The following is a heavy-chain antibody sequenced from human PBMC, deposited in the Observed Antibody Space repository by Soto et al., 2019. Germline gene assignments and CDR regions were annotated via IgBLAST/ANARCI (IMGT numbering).Heavy chain of an antibody. CDR1: AYSLTSHS. V-gene: IGHV5-51*01. Sequence: GESLKISCKGSAYSLTSHSDGLVRQMPGKGLEWMGIIYPGDSDTRYSPSFQGQVTISADKSISTAYLQWSSLKASDTAMYYCARLLSPFRISFFDYWGQGTLVTVSS. CDR2: IYPGDSDT. CDR3: ARLLSPFRISFFDY. D-gene: IGHD2-21*01. J-gene: IGHJ4*02.